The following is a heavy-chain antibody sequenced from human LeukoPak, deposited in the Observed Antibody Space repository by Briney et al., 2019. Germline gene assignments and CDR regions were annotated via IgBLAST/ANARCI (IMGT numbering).Heavy chain of an antibody. D-gene: IGHD1-26*01. CDR2: IKSKTDGGTT. CDR1: GFTFSNAW. V-gene: IGHV3-15*01. Sequence: GGSLRLSCAASGFTFSNAWMSWVRQAPGKGLEWVGRIKSKTDGGTTDYAAPVKGRFTISRDDSENTLYLQMNSLKTEDTAVYYCTTDRGSYLGFHYWGQGTLVTVSS. CDR3: TTDRGSYLGFHY. J-gene: IGHJ4*02.